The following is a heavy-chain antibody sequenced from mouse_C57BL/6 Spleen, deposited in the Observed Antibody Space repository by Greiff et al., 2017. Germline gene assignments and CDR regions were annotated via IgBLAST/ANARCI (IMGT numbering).Heavy chain of an antibody. J-gene: IGHJ4*01. Sequence: EVKLQESGPGLAKPSQTLSLTCSVTGYSITSDYWTWIRKFPGNKLEYMGYISYSGNTYYNPSLKSRISITRDTSKNQYYLQLNSVTTEDTATYYCARSDYYGYYYAMDYWGQGTSVTVSS. D-gene: IGHD1-1*01. CDR2: ISYSGNT. CDR1: GYSITSDY. V-gene: IGHV3-8*01. CDR3: ARSDYYGYYYAMDY.